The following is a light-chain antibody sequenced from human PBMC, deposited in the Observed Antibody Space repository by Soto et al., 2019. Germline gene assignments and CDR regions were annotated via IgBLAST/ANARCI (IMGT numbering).Light chain of an antibody. V-gene: IGKV1-27*01. J-gene: IGKJ4*01. CDR1: QGIRNY. CDR2: DAS. CDR3: HKYNHAPT. Sequence: DIQMTQSPSSLSAYVGDRVTITCRASQGIRNYLAWYQQKPGKVPELLIYDASTLQSGVPSRFSGSGSGTDFSLTISSLQPEDVATYYCHKYNHAPTFGGGTKVEIK.